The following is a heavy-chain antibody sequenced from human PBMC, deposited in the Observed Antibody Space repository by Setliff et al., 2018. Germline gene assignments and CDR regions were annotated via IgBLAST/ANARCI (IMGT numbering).Heavy chain of an antibody. J-gene: IGHJ6*04. Sequence: PSETLSLTCRVSGASITSYYWSWIRQPPGKGLEWIAYIHNNGRIKYNPALKSRVTISLDTSKNQFSLNLNSATAADTAVYYCARHALSFDSAWDVWGKGTTVTVSS. V-gene: IGHV4-59*08. CDR1: GASITSYY. CDR2: IHNNGRI. CDR3: ARHALSFDSAWDV. D-gene: IGHD3-9*01.